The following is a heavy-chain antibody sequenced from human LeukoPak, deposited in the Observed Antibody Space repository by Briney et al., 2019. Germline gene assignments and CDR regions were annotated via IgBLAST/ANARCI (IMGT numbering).Heavy chain of an antibody. CDR3: ARDLYSSIGYD. J-gene: IGHJ4*02. Sequence: SETLSLTCAVSGGSFSGQYWTWIRQFPGKGLEWIGEINHSGSTNYNPSLKSRVTMSKDTSKNHFSLRLTSVTAADTAIYYCARDLYSSIGYDWGQGTRVTVSS. CDR2: INHSGST. D-gene: IGHD6-25*01. CDR1: GGSFSGQY. V-gene: IGHV4-34*01.